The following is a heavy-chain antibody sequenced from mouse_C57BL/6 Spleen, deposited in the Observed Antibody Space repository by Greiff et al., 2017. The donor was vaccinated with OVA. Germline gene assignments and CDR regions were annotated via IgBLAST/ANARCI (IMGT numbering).Heavy chain of an antibody. CDR3: ARDQETGTGYFDV. D-gene: IGHD4-1*01. CDR1: GYSITSGYY. CDR2: ISYDGSN. Sequence: DVKLVESGPGLVKPSQSLSLTCSVTGYSITSGYYWNWIRQFPGNKLEWMGYISYDGSNNYNPSLKNRISITRDTSKNQFFLKLNSVTTEDTATYYCARDQETGTGYFDVWGTGTTVTVSS. J-gene: IGHJ1*03. V-gene: IGHV3-6*01.